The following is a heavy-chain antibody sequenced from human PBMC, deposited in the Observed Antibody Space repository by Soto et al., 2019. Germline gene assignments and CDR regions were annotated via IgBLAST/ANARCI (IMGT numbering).Heavy chain of an antibody. D-gene: IGHD2-2*01. CDR1: GGTSVGHD. J-gene: IGHJ4*02. Sequence: GTLRLTCAVSGGTSVGHDWGWIRQPPGKGLEWIGYIYYSGSTNYNPSLKSRVTISVDTSKNQFSLKLSSVTAADTAVYYCARDDDALDSWGQGPLVPVSS. CDR3: ARDDDALDS. CDR2: IYYSGST. V-gene: IGHV4-59*11.